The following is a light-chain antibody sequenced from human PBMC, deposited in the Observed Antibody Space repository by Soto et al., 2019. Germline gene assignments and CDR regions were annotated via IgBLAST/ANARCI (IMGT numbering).Light chain of an antibody. V-gene: IGKV3-11*01. CDR1: QSVSVE. Sequence: EIVLTQSPGTLSLSPGERATLSCRASQSVSVELGWYQQKPGQAPRLLIYDASNRATGIPDRFSGSGSGTDFTLTISSLQPDDFATYYCQHYKMYSPWTFGQGTKVDI. J-gene: IGKJ1*01. CDR3: QHYKMYSPWT. CDR2: DAS.